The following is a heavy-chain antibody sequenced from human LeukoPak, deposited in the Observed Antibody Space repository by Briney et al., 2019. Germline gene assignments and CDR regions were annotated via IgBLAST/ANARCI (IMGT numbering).Heavy chain of an antibody. CDR3: ARGAAMATGSYNWFDP. D-gene: IGHD5-18*01. J-gene: IGHJ5*02. V-gene: IGHV1-2*04. CDR1: GYTFTGYY. CDR2: INPNSGGT. Sequence: ASVKVSCKASGYTFTGYYMHWVRQAPGQGLEWMGWINPNSGGTNYAQKFQGWVAMTRDTSISTAYMELSRLRSDDTAVYYCARGAAMATGSYNWFDPWGQGTLVTVSS.